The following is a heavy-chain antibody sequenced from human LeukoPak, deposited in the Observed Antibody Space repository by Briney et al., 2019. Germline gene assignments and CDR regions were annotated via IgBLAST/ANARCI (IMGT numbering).Heavy chain of an antibody. CDR3: ARLGGDYYDNSSLNY. V-gene: IGHV4-59*08. CDR1: GGSISSYY. CDR2: IYYSGST. Sequence: PSETLSLTCTVSGGSISSYYRSWIRQPPGKGLEWIGYIYYSGSTNYNPSLKSRVTISVDTSKNQFSLKLSSVTAADTAVYYCARLGGDYYDNSSLNYWGQGTLVTVSS. D-gene: IGHD3-22*01. J-gene: IGHJ4*02.